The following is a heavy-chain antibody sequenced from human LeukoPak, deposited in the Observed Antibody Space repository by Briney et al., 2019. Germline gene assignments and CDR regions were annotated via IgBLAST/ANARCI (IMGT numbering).Heavy chain of an antibody. CDR2: IYYSGST. D-gene: IGHD6-13*01. J-gene: IGHJ4*02. Sequence: SETLSLTCTVSGGSISSYYWSWIRQPPGKGLEWIGYIYYSGSTNYNPSLKSRVTISVDTSKNQFSLKLSSVIAADTAVYYCARGGSSWFYYFDYWGQGTLVTVSS. CDR3: ARGGSSWFYYFDY. V-gene: IGHV4-59*01. CDR1: GGSISSYY.